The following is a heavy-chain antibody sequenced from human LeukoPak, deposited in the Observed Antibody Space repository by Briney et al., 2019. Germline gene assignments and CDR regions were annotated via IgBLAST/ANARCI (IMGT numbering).Heavy chain of an antibody. CDR1: GFTFDDYA. D-gene: IGHD3-22*01. J-gene: IGHJ4*02. CDR2: IGWNSGSI. Sequence: PGGSLRLSCAASGFTFDDYAMHWVRQAPGKGLEWVSGIGWNSGSIGYADSVKGRFTISRDNAKNSLYLQMNSLRAEDTALYYCAKDMSKWLLLHDYFDYWGQGTLVTVSS. CDR3: AKDMSKWLLLHDYFDY. V-gene: IGHV3-9*01.